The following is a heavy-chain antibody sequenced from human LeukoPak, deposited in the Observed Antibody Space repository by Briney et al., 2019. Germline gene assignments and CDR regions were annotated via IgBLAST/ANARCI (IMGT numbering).Heavy chain of an antibody. J-gene: IGHJ4*02. V-gene: IGHV3-30*18. D-gene: IGHD5-18*01. Sequence: GGSLRLSCAASGFTFSSYGMHWVRQAPGKGLEWVAVISYDGSNKYYADSVKGRFTISRDNSKNTLYLQMNSLRAEDTAVYYCAKDSGGYSYGPDYWGQGTLVTVSS. CDR2: ISYDGSNK. CDR1: GFTFSSYG. CDR3: AKDSGGYSYGPDY.